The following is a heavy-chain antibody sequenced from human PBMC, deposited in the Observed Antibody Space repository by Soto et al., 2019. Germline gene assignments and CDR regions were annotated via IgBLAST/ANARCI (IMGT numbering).Heavy chain of an antibody. CDR3: ARDANGYKYGSYFDY. D-gene: IGHD5-18*01. Sequence: SETLSLTCSVSGGSFSGYYWSWIRQPPGKGLEWIGEINYSGSTSYNPSLKSRVTVSVDSSKNQFSLNLNSVSAAGTAIYFCARDANGYKYGSYFDYWGQGALVTVSS. J-gene: IGHJ4*02. V-gene: IGHV4-34*01. CDR2: INYSGST. CDR1: GGSFSGYY.